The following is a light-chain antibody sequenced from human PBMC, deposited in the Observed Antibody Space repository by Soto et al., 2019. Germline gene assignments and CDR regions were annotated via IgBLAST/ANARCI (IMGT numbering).Light chain of an antibody. CDR2: STS. CDR1: QIVSNPY. Sequence: VVLTQSPASLYASAGEAVTLSCRASQIVSNPYLAWYQQRPGQVPRLVVSSTSKRATGIPERFSGGGSGTDFTLTITSLEPEDFAVYYCHQYERLPVTFGQGTRL. J-gene: IGKJ5*01. CDR3: HQYERLPVT. V-gene: IGKV3-20*01.